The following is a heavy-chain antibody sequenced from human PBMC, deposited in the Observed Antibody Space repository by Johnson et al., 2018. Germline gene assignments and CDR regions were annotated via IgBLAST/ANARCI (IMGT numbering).Heavy chain of an antibody. CDR1: GFTFGNYA. D-gene: IGHD4-11*01. J-gene: IGHJ6*02. Sequence: EVQLVESGGGLVQPGRSLRLSCAASGFTFGNYAMHWVRQAPGKGLEWVSGISWNSNYIDYGDSVKGRFPISRDNAKNSLYLHMNSLRAEDTALYYCAKDIRTTVDLGGLDVWGQGTTVTVSS. CDR3: AKDIRTTVDLGGLDV. V-gene: IGHV3-9*01. CDR2: ISWNSNYI.